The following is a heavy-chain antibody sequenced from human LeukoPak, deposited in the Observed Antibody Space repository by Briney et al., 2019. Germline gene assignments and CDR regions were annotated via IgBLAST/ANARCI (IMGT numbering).Heavy chain of an antibody. CDR3: AKSPRTVSYSSTVDGMDV. CDR2: ISGGGGGT. CDR1: GFTFSSYA. J-gene: IGHJ6*02. V-gene: IGHV3-23*01. D-gene: IGHD5-18*01. Sequence: PGGSLRLSCAASGFTFSSYAMSWVRQAPGKGLEWVSAISGGGGGTYYADSVKGRFTISRDNSKNTLYLQMNSLRAEDTAVYYCAKSPRTVSYSSTVDGMDVWGQGTTVTVSS.